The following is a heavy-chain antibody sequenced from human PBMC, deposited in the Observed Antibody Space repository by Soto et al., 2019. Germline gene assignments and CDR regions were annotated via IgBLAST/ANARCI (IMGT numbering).Heavy chain of an antibody. V-gene: IGHV4-39*01. Sequence: PSETLSLTCTVSGGSIISSNLYWGWIRQPPGKGLEWIGSVEYGGSTYDNPSLKSRVTLSADTSKNQFSLKLTSVTAADTAIYYCARHVRGAVTMNWFDPWGHGTLVTVSS. CDR2: VEYGGST. CDR3: ARHVRGAVTMNWFDP. J-gene: IGHJ5*02. CDR1: GGSIISSNLY. D-gene: IGHD3-10*02.